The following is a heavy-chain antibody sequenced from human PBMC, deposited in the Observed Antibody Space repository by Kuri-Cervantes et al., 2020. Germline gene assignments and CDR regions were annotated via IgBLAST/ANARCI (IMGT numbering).Heavy chain of an antibody. D-gene: IGHD2-2*02. CDR1: GGSISSGDYY. J-gene: IGHJ5*02. V-gene: IGHV4-30-4*01. Sequence: SETLSLTCTVSGGSISSGDYYWSWTRQPPGKGLEWIGYIYYSGSTYYNPSLKSRVTISVDTSKNQFSLKLSSVTAADTAVYYCARAGYCSSTSCYTLGGNWFDPWGQGTLVTVSS. CDR2: IYYSGST. CDR3: ARAGYCSSTSCYTLGGNWFDP.